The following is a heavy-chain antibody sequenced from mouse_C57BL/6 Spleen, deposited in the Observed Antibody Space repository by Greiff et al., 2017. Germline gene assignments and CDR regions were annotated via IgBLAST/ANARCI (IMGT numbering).Heavy chain of an antibody. CDR1: GFTFSSYA. Sequence: EVHLVESGGGLVKPGGSLKLSCAASGFTFSSYAMSWVRQTPEKRLEWVATISDGGSYTYYPDNVKGRFTISRDNAKNNLYLQMSHLKSEDTAMYYCAIDLGGNYTWAWFAYWGQGTLVTVSA. J-gene: IGHJ3*01. D-gene: IGHD2-1*01. CDR3: AIDLGGNYTWAWFAY. V-gene: IGHV5-4*01. CDR2: ISDGGSYT.